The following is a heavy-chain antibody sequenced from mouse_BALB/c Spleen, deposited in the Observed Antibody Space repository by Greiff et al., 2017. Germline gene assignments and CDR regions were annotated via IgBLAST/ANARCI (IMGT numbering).Heavy chain of an antibody. V-gene: IGHV2-6-4*01. CDR3: ARNPSYAMDD. J-gene: IGHJ4*01. Sequence: VQLVESGPGLVAPSQSLSITCTVSGFSLSSYSVHWVRQPPGKGLEWLGMIWGGGSTDYNSALKSRLSISKDNSKSQVFLIMNSLQTDDPAMYYCARNPSYAMDDWGQGTSVTVSS. CDR1: GFSLSSYS. CDR2: IWGGGST.